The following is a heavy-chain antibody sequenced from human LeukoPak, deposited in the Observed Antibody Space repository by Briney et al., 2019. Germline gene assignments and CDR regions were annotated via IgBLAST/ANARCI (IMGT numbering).Heavy chain of an antibody. Sequence: GWSLRLSCAASGFSFRNYWMGWVRQAPGKGLEWVANTKPDGSAEYYADSVRGRFTASRDNANNLLYLQMNRLRAEDTAVYYCARDGGLHTNFDYWGQGTLLTVSS. V-gene: IGHV3-7*01. CDR2: TKPDGSAE. J-gene: IGHJ4*02. D-gene: IGHD2-15*01. CDR1: GFSFRNYW. CDR3: ARDGGLHTNFDY.